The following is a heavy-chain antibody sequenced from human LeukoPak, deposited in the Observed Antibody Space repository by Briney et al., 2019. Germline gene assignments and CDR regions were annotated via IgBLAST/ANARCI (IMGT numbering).Heavy chain of an antibody. CDR1: GGSISSGGYY. Sequence: SQTLSLTCTVSGGSISSGGYYWSWIRQHPGKGLEWIGYIYYSGSTYYNPSLKSRVTISVDTSKDQFSLKLSSVTAADTAVYCCARAPGILTGYTSHYYYGMDVWGQGTTVTVSS. CDR3: ARAPGILTGYTSHYYYGMDV. V-gene: IGHV4-31*03. CDR2: IYYSGST. D-gene: IGHD3-9*01. J-gene: IGHJ6*02.